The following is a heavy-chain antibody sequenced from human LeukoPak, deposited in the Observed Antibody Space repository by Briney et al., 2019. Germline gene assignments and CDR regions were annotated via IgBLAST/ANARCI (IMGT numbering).Heavy chain of an antibody. CDR3: ARDRGGIAAALDY. J-gene: IGHJ4*02. D-gene: IGHD6-13*01. CDR2: INPSGGST. V-gene: IGHV1-46*01. Sequence: ASVKVSCKASGYTSTSYYMHWVRQAPGQGLEWMGIINPSGGSTSYAQKFQGRVTMTRDMSTSTVYMELSSLRSEDTAVYYCARDRGGIAAALDYWGQGTLVTVSS. CDR1: GYTSTSYY.